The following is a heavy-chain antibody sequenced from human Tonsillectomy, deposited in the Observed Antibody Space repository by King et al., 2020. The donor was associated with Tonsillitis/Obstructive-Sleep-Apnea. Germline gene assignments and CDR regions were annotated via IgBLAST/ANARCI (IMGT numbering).Heavy chain of an antibody. CDR2: IYYSGDT. CDR3: TRHLSDLHHYYYMDV. V-gene: IGHV4-39*01. Sequence: QLQESGPGLVKPSENLSLSCTVSGGSIRIDSYYWGWIRQPPGKGLEWIGIIYYSGDTYYDPSLKSRVTISVDTSRNQFSLKLSSVTATDTAIYYCTRHLSDLHHYYYMDVWGKGTTVTVSS. CDR1: GGSIRIDSYY. J-gene: IGHJ6*03.